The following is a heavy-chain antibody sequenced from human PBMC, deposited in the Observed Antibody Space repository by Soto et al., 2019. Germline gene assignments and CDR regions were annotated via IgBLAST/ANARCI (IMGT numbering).Heavy chain of an antibody. V-gene: IGHV3-33*01. Sequence: QVQLVESGGVVVQPGRSLRLSCAASGFTFSSYGMHWVRQAPGKGLEWVAVMWSEGGNKYYADSVKGRFTISRDNSKNMLYLQRSSLRAEDTAVYYCARDPPDDSSGYYSLDYWGQGTLVTVSS. J-gene: IGHJ4*02. CDR2: MWSEGGNK. CDR1: GFTFSSYG. D-gene: IGHD3-22*01. CDR3: ARDPPDDSSGYYSLDY.